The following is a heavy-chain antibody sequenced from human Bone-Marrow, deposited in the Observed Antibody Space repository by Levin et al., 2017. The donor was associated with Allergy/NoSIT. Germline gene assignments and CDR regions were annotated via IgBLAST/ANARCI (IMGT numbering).Heavy chain of an antibody. D-gene: IGHD2/OR15-2a*01. Sequence: PGGSLRLSCAASGFTFSSHTMNWVRQALGRGLEWVSSISKGGDHTFYADSVKGRFTISRDNSKNMLYLQMNSLRAEDTALYYCTRDRPFSDYDYWGQGSLVTVSS. CDR1: GFTFSSHT. CDR2: ISKGGDHT. CDR3: TRDRPFSDYDY. J-gene: IGHJ4*02. V-gene: IGHV3-23*01.